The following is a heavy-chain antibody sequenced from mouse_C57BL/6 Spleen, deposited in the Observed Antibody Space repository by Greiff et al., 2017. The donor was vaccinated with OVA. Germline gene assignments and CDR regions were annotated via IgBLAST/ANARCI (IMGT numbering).Heavy chain of an antibody. V-gene: IGHV3-6*01. J-gene: IGHJ3*01. CDR3: ARESYYYGSSYGFAY. Sequence: EVQLQQSGPGLVKPSQSLSLTCSVTGYSITSGYYWNWIRQFPGNKLEWMGYISYDGSNNYNPSLKNRISITRDTSKNQFFLKLNSVTTEDTATYYCARESYYYGSSYGFAYWGQGTLVTVSA. CDR2: ISYDGSN. D-gene: IGHD1-1*01. CDR1: GYSITSGYY.